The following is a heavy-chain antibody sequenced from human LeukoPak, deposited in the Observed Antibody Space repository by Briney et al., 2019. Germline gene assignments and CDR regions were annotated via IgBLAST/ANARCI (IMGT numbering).Heavy chain of an antibody. V-gene: IGHV4-39*01. CDR1: CGSISSRSYY. CDR3: ASPADYGDYKLYGMDV. Sequence: SETLSLPCTVSCGSISSRSYYWGWVPQPPGKGLGWGGGIYYSGSTYYNPSLKSRVTISVDTSKNQFSLKLSSVTAADTAVYYCASPADYGDYKLYGMDVWGQGTTVAVSS. CDR2: IYYSGST. D-gene: IGHD4-17*01. J-gene: IGHJ6*02.